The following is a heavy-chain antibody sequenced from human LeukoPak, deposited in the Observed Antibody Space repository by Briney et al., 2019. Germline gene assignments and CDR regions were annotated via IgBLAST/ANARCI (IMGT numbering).Heavy chain of an antibody. CDR1: GGSISSGSYY. D-gene: IGHD3-22*01. J-gene: IGHJ6*03. Sequence: KPSQTLSLTCTVSGGSISSGSYYWSWIRQPAGKGLEWIGRIYTSGSTNYNPSLKSRVTISVDTSKNQFSLKLSSVTAADTAVYYCARDVPGYYYDSSGFRYYYYYMDVWGKGTTVTISS. CDR3: ARDVPGYYYDSSGFRYYYYYMDV. V-gene: IGHV4-61*02. CDR2: IYTSGST.